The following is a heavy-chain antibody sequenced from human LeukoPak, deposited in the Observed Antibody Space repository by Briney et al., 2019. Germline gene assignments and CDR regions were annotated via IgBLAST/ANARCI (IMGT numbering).Heavy chain of an antibody. Sequence: MPGGSLRLSCAASGFTFSTYGMNWVRLAPGRGLEWVSSISTSSSYIYYADSVKGRFTISRDNAKNSLYLQMNSLRAEDTAVYYCAGRNYDSSGYYLSHWGQGTLVTVSS. CDR2: ISTSSSYI. V-gene: IGHV3-21*01. J-gene: IGHJ4*02. CDR3: AGRNYDSSGYYLSH. D-gene: IGHD3-22*01. CDR1: GFTFSTYG.